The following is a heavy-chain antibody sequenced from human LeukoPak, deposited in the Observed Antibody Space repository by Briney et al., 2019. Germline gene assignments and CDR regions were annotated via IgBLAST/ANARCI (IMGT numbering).Heavy chain of an antibody. V-gene: IGHV1-69*05. CDR2: IIPIFGTA. Sequence: ASVKVSCKASGGTFSSYAISWVRQAPGQGLEWMGGIIPIFGTANYAQKFQGRVTITTGESTSTAYMELSSLRSEDTAVYYCARALYGGNSAGAYFDYWGQGTLVTVSS. CDR1: GGTFSSYA. J-gene: IGHJ4*02. D-gene: IGHD4-23*01. CDR3: ARALYGGNSAGAYFDY.